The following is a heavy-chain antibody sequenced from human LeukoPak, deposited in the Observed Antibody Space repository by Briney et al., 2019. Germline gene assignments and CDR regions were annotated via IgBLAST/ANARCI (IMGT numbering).Heavy chain of an antibody. CDR3: ARRNYDILTGYYPLDY. Sequence: SETLSLTCAVYGGSFSGYYWSWIRQPPGKGLEWIGYIYYSGSTNYNPSLKSRVTISVDTSKNQFSLKLSSVTAADTAVYYCARRNYDILTGYYPLDYWGQGTLVTVSS. J-gene: IGHJ4*02. CDR2: IYYSGST. D-gene: IGHD3-9*01. V-gene: IGHV4-59*08. CDR1: GGSFSGYY.